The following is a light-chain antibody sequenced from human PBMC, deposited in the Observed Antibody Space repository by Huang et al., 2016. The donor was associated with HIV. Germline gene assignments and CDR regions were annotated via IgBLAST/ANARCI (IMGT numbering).Light chain of an antibody. CDR2: KAS. CDR3: QQYKSYSYT. CDR1: PNISNW. J-gene: IGKJ2*01. Sequence: DIQMTQSPSTLSASVGDRVTITCRASPNISNWLAWYQQKPGKAPKFLVYKASNLEIGVPSRISGSGSGSEFTLTISSLQPDDFATYYCQQYKSYSYTFGRGTKVETK. V-gene: IGKV1-5*03.